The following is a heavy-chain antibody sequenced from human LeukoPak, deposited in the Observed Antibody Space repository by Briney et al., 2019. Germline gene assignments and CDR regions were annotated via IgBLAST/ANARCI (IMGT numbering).Heavy chain of an antibody. D-gene: IGHD2-15*01. CDR3: AKEWVVAASRRGINWFDP. CDR1: GFTFSSYA. J-gene: IGHJ5*02. Sequence: GASLRLSCAASGFTFSSYAMSWVRQAPGKGLEWVSAISGSGDSTYYADSVKGRFTISRDNSKNTLYLQMNSLRAEDTAVYYCAKEWVVAASRRGINWFDPWGQGTLVTVSS. V-gene: IGHV3-23*01. CDR2: ISGSGDST.